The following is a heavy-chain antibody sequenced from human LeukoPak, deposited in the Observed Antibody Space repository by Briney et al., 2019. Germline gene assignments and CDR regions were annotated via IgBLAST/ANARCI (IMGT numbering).Heavy chain of an antibody. CDR1: GGSFSGYY. Sequence: SETLSLTCAVYGGSFSGYYWSWIRQPPGKGLEWIGEINHSGSTNYNPSLKSRVTISVDTSKNQFSLKLSSVTAADTAVYYCARGRRWELLHWGQGTLVTVSS. CDR2: INHSGST. J-gene: IGHJ4*02. D-gene: IGHD1-26*01. CDR3: ARGRRWELLH. V-gene: IGHV4-34*01.